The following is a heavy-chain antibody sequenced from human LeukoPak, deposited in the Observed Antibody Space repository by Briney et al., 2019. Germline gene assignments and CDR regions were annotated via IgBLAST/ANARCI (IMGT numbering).Heavy chain of an antibody. V-gene: IGHV1-46*01. J-gene: IGHJ4*02. CDR2: INPSGGST. CDR1: GYTFTSYY. CDR3: AREGSGPGYFDY. D-gene: IGHD6-19*01. Sequence: ASVKVSCKASGYTFTSYYMHWVRQAPGQGLEWMGIINPSGGSTSYAQKFQGRVTMTRDMSTSTVYMELSSLRSEDTAVYYCAREGSGPGYFDYWSQGTLVTVSS.